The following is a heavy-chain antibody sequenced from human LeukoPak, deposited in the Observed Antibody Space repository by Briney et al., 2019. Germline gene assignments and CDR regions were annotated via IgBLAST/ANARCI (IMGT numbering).Heavy chain of an antibody. CDR2: INNVGSHI. D-gene: IGHD3-3*01. CDR1: GFTFSSSA. V-gene: IGHV3-21*01. Sequence: PGGSLRLSCAASGFTFSSSAMNWVRQAPGKGLEWVSSINNVGSHIYYADSVKGRFTISRDNSKNTLYLQMNSLRAEDTAVYYCASTVGRLRFLEWLGQWDWFDPWGQGTLVTVSS. J-gene: IGHJ5*02. CDR3: ASTVGRLRFLEWLGQWDWFDP.